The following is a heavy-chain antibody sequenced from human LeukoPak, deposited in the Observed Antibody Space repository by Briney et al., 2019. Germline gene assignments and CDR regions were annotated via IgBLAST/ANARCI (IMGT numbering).Heavy chain of an antibody. CDR2: IRYDGSNK. CDR1: GFTFSSYS. CDR3: ARLSPRSYYFDY. V-gene: IGHV3-30*02. Sequence: GGSLRLTCAASGFTFSSYSMNWVRQAPGKGLEWVAFIRYDGSNKYYADSVKGRFTISRDNSKNTLYLQMNSLRAEDTAVYYCARLSPRSYYFDYWGQGTLVTVSS. J-gene: IGHJ4*02. D-gene: IGHD1-26*01.